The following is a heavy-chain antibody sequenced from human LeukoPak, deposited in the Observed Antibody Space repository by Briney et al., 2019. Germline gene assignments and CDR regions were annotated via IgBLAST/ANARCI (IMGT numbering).Heavy chain of an antibody. Sequence: PGGSLRLSCAASGFTFADYAMHWVRQAPGKGLEWVSGISWNSGSIGYADSVKGRFTISRDNAKNSLYLQMNSLRAEDTALYYCAKGGYSYGYGFDYWGQGTLVTVSS. CDR1: GFTFADYA. J-gene: IGHJ4*02. CDR3: AKGGYSYGYGFDY. V-gene: IGHV3-9*01. CDR2: ISWNSGSI. D-gene: IGHD5-18*01.